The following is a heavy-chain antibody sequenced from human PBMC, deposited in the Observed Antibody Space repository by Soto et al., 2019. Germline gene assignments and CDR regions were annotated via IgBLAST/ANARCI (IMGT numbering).Heavy chain of an antibody. Sequence: QVQLVQSGAEVKKPRSSVKVSCKASGGTFSSYAITWVRQAPGQGLEWIGGIIPIFGTANYAQKFQGRVTITADESTSTAYMYQSSLRSEDTAVYYCARGPLGYCSGGSCYSHYWGQGTLFTVSS. D-gene: IGHD2-15*01. J-gene: IGHJ4*02. CDR1: GGTFSSYA. CDR3: ARGPLGYCSGGSCYSHY. V-gene: IGHV1-69*01. CDR2: IIPIFGTA.